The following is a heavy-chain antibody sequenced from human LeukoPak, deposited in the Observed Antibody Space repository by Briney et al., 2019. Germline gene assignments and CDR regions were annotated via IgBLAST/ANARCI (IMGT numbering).Heavy chain of an antibody. CDR3: ARGSDYYDSSGYFDY. CDR2: ISYDGSNK. J-gene: IGHJ4*02. D-gene: IGHD3-22*01. Sequence: GGSLRLSCAASGFTFSSYAMHWVRQAPGKGLEWVAVISYDGSNKYYADSVKGRFTISRDNSKNTLYLQMNSLRAEDTAVYYCARGSDYYDSSGYFDYWGQGTLVTVSS. CDR1: GFTFSSYA. V-gene: IGHV3-30*01.